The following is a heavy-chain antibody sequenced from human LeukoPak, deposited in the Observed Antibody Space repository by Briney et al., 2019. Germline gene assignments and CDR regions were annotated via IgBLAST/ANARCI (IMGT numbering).Heavy chain of an antibody. CDR3: AKEGAASSGWYGDAFDI. CDR1: GFTFSSNA. CDR2: ISGGGGNT. Sequence: GGSLRLSCAASGFTFSSNAMSWVRQAPGKGLEWVSAISGGGGNTYYADSVKGRFTISRDNSKNTLYLRMNSLRAEDTAVYYCAKEGAASSGWYGDAFDIWGQGTMVTVSS. D-gene: IGHD6-19*01. V-gene: IGHV3-23*01. J-gene: IGHJ3*02.